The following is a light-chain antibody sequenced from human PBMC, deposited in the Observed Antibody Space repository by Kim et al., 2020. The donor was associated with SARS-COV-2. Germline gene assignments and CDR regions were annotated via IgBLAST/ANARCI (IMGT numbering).Light chain of an antibody. CDR1: KLGDKY. J-gene: IGLJ3*02. Sequence: VSPGQTASITCSGDKLGDKYACWYQQKPGQSPVMVIYQDSKRPSGIPERFSGSNYGNTATLTLSGTQAMDEADYYCQAWDSSTSWVFGGGTQLTVL. CDR2: QDS. V-gene: IGLV3-1*01. CDR3: QAWDSSTSWV.